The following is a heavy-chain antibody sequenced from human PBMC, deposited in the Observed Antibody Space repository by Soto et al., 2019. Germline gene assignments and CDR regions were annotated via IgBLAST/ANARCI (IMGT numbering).Heavy chain of an antibody. CDR3: ARILGIVNQCYDY. J-gene: IGHJ4*02. V-gene: IGHV3-23*01. Sequence: GGSLRLSCAASGFTFSSYAVSWVRQAPGKGLDWVSTITDSGGTTYYADSVEGRFTISRDNSKNTLSLQMNNLRAEDTAVYYCARILGIVNQCYDYWGQGTLVTVSS. D-gene: IGHD2-2*03. CDR2: ITDSGGTT. CDR1: GFTFSSYA.